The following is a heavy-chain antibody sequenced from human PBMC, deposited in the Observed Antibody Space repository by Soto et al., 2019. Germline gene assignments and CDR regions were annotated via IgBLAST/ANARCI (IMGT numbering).Heavy chain of an antibody. Sequence: GASVKVSCKASGYTFTSYAMHWVRQAPGQRLEWMGWINAGNGNTKYSQKFQGRVTITRDTSASTAYMELSSLRSEDTAVYYCARTSIHDFWSGYYTGIDYWGQGTLVTVSS. CDR3: ARTSIHDFWSGYYTGIDY. D-gene: IGHD3-3*01. V-gene: IGHV1-3*01. CDR1: GYTFTSYA. CDR2: INAGNGNT. J-gene: IGHJ4*02.